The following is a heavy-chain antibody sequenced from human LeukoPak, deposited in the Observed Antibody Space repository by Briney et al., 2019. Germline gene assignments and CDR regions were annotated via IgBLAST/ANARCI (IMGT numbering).Heavy chain of an antibody. J-gene: IGHJ4*02. D-gene: IGHD2-15*01. V-gene: IGHV4-61*02. CDR2: IYTSGST. CDR1: GGSLSSVSYY. CDR3: ARGWVAATVTRSRVVFDY. Sequence: PSQTLSLTCTVSGGSLSSVSYYWTWIRQPAGKGLEWIGRIYTSGSTNYNPSLKSRVTISVDTSKNQFSLKLSSVTAADTAVYYCARGWVAATVTRSRVVFDYWGQGTLVTVSS.